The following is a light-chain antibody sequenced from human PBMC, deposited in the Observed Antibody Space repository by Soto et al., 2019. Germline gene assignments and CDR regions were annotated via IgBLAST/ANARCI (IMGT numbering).Light chain of an antibody. V-gene: IGKV4-1*01. CDR1: QNVLFSSNSKNF. CDR2: WAS. CDR3: HQYYSPPLT. J-gene: IGKJ4*01. Sequence: DIVLTQSPDSLAVSLGARATINCKSSQNVLFSSNSKNFIAWYQQKPGQSPRLLIYWASTRESGVPDRFSGSGSGTDFTLTISSLQAEDVAVYYCHQYYSPPLTFGGGTKVEIK.